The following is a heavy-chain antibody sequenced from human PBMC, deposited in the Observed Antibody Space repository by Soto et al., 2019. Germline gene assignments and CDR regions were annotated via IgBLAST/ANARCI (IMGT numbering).Heavy chain of an antibody. J-gene: IGHJ4*02. D-gene: IGHD3-3*01. CDR2: ISDSGGST. Sequence: EVQLLESGGGLVQPGGFLRLFCAASGLTFSSYAMGWVRQAPGKGLEWVSGISDSGGSTHYGDSVKGRFTISRDNSKNRLYLQMNGLRGEDTAVYYCAKRANFWSGFDYWGQGTLVTVS. CDR3: AKRANFWSGFDY. CDR1: GLTFSSYA. V-gene: IGHV3-23*01.